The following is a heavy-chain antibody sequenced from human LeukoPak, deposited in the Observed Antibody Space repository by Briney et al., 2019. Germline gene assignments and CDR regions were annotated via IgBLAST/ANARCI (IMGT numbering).Heavy chain of an antibody. J-gene: IGHJ4*02. CDR1: GFAIXXXX. CDR3: AKIRQGSWPY. Sequence: GGSQRLSCAXXGFAIXXXXXXXXXQAXGKXLECVSTXXGSGVGAYXADXVXXRFXXXXDNSKNTLYLQMNSLRAEDTAVYYCAKIRQGSWPYWGQGTLVTVSS. D-gene: IGHD3-10*01. CDR2: XXGSGVGA. V-gene: IGHV3-23*01.